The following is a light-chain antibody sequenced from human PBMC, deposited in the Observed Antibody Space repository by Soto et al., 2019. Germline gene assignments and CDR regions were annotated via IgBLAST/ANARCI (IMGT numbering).Light chain of an antibody. CDR1: SSDVGGYNY. CDR3: SSCTSSSTLL. J-gene: IGLJ2*01. CDR2: DVS. Sequence: QSALTQPASVSGSPGQSITISCTGTSSDVGGYNYVSWYQQHPGKAPKLMIYDVSSRPSGVSNRFSGSKSGKTASLTISGLQAEDEADYYCSSCTSSSTLLFGGGTKLTVL. V-gene: IGLV2-14*01.